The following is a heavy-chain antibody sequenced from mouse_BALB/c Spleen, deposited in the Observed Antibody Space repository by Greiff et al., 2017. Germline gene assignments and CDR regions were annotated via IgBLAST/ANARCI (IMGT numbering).Heavy chain of an antibody. CDR3: ARAGTTVVEGFAY. Sequence: VKLMESGPGLVAPSQSLSITCTVSGFSLTSYGVHWVRQPPGKGLEWLGVIWAGGSTNYNSALMSRLSISKDNSKSQVFLKMNSLQTDDTAMYYCARAGTTVVEGFAYWGQGTLVTVSA. J-gene: IGHJ3*01. D-gene: IGHD1-1*01. CDR2: IWAGGST. V-gene: IGHV2-9*02. CDR1: GFSLTSYG.